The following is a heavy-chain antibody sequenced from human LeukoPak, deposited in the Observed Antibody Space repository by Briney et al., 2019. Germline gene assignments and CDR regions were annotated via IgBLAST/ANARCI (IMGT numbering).Heavy chain of an antibody. CDR1: GFTFSSYA. Sequence: PGGSLRLSCAASGFTFSSYAMSWVRQAPGKGLEWVSAISGSGGSTYYADSVKGRFTISRDNAKNSLYLQMNSLRVEDTAVYYCARGRLSPDPWGQGTLVTVSS. CDR3: ARGRLSPDP. CDR2: ISGSGGST. D-gene: IGHD6-6*01. J-gene: IGHJ5*02. V-gene: IGHV3-23*01.